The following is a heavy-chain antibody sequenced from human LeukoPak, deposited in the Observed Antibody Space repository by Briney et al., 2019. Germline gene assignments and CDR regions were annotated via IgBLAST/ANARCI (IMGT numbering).Heavy chain of an antibody. CDR3: AKALRTDGYNYEKGLDV. J-gene: IGHJ6*02. Sequence: GGSLRLSCAASGFTFSSYAVYWVRQAPGKGLEWVANIKQDGSEKYYVDSVKGRFTISRDNAKNSLFLQMSSLRAEDTAVYYCAKALRTDGYNYEKGLDVWGQGTTVTVSS. V-gene: IGHV3-7*03. CDR1: GFTFSSYA. CDR2: IKQDGSEK. D-gene: IGHD5-24*01.